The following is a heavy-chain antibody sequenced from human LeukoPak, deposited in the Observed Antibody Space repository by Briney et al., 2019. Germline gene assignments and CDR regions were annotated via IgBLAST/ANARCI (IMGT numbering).Heavy chain of an antibody. CDR2: ISSSSSTI. D-gene: IGHD3-22*01. Sequence: PGGSLRLSCAASGFTFSSYWMSWVRQAPGKGLEWVSYISSSSSTIYYADSVKGRFTISRDNAKNSLYLQMNSLRAEDTAVYYCARRKVIVVGQRENWLDPWGQGTLVTVSS. V-gene: IGHV3-48*01. J-gene: IGHJ5*02. CDR3: ARRKVIVVGQRENWLDP. CDR1: GFTFSSYW.